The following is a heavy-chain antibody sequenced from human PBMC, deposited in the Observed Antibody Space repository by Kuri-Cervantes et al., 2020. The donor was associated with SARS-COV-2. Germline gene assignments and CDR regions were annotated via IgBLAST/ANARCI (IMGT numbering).Heavy chain of an antibody. D-gene: IGHD3-10*01. CDR1: GYTFTSYY. J-gene: IGHJ6*03. CDR3: ARGRGMVRGVIKLLGVYYYMDV. CDR2: INPSGGST. Sequence: ASVKVSCKASGYTFTSYYMHWVRQAPGQGLEWMGIINPSGGSTSYAQKFQGRVTMTRDTSTSTVYMELSSLRSEDTAVYYCARGRGMVRGVIKLLGVYYYMDVWGKGTTVTVSS. V-gene: IGHV1-46*01.